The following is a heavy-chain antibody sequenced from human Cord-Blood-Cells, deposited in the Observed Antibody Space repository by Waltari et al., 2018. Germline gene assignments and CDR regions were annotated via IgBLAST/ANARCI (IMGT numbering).Heavy chain of an antibody. CDR1: GGSISSSSYY. Sequence: QLQLQESGPGLVKPSETLSLTCTVSGGSISSSSYYWGWIRQPPGKGLEWIGSIYYSGGTYYTPSLKSRVTISVDTSKNQFSLKLSSVTAADTAVYYCARRGDNCGGDCYDAFDIWGQGTMVTVSS. CDR2: IYYSGGT. CDR3: ARRGDNCGGDCYDAFDI. D-gene: IGHD2-21*01. J-gene: IGHJ3*02. V-gene: IGHV4-39*01.